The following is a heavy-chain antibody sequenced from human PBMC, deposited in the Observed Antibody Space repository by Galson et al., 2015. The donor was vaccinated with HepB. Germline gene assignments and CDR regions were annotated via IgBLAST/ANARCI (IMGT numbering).Heavy chain of an antibody. CDR2: FIPIFGSA. Sequence: SVKVSCKASGGPFTNRAIAWVRQAPGQGLEWMGGFIPIFGSANYAEKFQDRVTITADESTTTAYMELSGLTSGDTAIYYCASVSEGVPAPIADWGPGTLVTVSA. V-gene: IGHV1-69*13. D-gene: IGHD2-2*01. J-gene: IGHJ1*01. CDR3: ASVSEGVPAPIAD. CDR1: GGPFTNRA.